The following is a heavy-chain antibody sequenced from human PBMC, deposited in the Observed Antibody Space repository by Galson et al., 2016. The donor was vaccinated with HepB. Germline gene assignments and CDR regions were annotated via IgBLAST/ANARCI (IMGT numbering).Heavy chain of an antibody. CDR2: IDPYGTGI. Sequence: SLRLSCAASGFSLSGYWVHWVRQAPGKGLAWVSRIDPYGTGISHADSVKGRFTISRHDATVYLQMNSLSVEDTAVYYCTSDFTGSDDYWGQGTLVTVSS. CDR1: GFSLSGYW. V-gene: IGHV3-74*01. CDR3: TSDFTGSDDY. J-gene: IGHJ4*02. D-gene: IGHD2-21*02.